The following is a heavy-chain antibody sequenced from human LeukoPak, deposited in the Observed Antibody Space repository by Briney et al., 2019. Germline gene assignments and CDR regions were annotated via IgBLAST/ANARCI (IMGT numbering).Heavy chain of an antibody. CDR2: ISSSGSTI. V-gene: IGHV3-11*04. CDR1: GFTVSSNY. Sequence: GGSLRLSCAASGFTVSSNYMSWIRQAPGKGLEWVSYISSSGSTIYYADSVKGRFTISRDNAKNSLYLQMNSLRAEDTAVYYCARYSSHLTGYYLVDVWGKGTTVTVSS. CDR3: ARYSSHLTGYYLVDV. J-gene: IGHJ6*04. D-gene: IGHD3-9*01.